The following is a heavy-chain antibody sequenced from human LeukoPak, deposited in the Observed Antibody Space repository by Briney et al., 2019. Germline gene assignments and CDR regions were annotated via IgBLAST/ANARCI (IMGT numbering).Heavy chain of an antibody. CDR2: IYNSGST. J-gene: IGHJ4*02. Sequence: SETLSITCTVSCGSISSYYWSWIRQPPGKGLEWIGYIYNSGSTNYNPSLKSRVTISVDTSKNQFSLKLSSVTAADTAVYYCARDVGATPGYFDYWGQGTLATVSS. D-gene: IGHD1-26*01. CDR1: CGSISSYY. V-gene: IGHV4-59*01. CDR3: ARDVGATPGYFDY.